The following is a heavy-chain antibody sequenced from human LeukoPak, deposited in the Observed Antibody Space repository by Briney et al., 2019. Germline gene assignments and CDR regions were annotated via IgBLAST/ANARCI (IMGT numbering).Heavy chain of an antibody. Sequence: GASVKGSCKASGYTLTHSAIHWVRQAPGQRLEWMGWSNAGNGNTEYSREFQGRVTITKDTSANTAYMELISLRSEDTAVYYCARGYSSSWFDSWGQGTLVTVSS. CDR2: SNAGNGNT. D-gene: IGHD6-13*01. CDR1: GYTLTHSA. J-gene: IGHJ5*01. V-gene: IGHV1-3*02. CDR3: ARGYSSSWFDS.